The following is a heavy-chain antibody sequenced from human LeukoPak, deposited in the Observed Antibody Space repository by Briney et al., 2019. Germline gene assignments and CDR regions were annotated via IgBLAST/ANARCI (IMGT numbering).Heavy chain of an antibody. CDR3: AKGLPFYDSSGYYSFFIDY. J-gene: IGHJ4*02. Sequence: LSGRSLRLSCAASGFTFDDYAMHWVRQPPGKGLEWVSGISWNSGSKVYADSVKGRFTISRDNAKNSLYLQMNSLRAEDTALYCCAKGLPFYDSSGYYSFFIDYWGQGTLVTVSS. CDR1: GFTFDDYA. D-gene: IGHD3-22*01. CDR2: ISWNSGSK. V-gene: IGHV3-9*01.